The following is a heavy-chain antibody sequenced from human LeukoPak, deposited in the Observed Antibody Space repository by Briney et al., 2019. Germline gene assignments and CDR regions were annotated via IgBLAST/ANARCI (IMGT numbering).Heavy chain of an antibody. CDR3: ARDLEYSSSYYYYYYMDV. J-gene: IGHJ6*03. CDR1: GGSISSYY. D-gene: IGHD6-6*01. Sequence: SETLSLTCTVSGGSISSYYWSWIRQPPGKGLEWVGYIYYSGSTNYNPSLKSRVTISVDTSKNQFSPKLSSVTAADTAVYYCARDLEYSSSYYYYYYMDVWGKGTTVTVSS. CDR2: IYYSGST. V-gene: IGHV4-59*01.